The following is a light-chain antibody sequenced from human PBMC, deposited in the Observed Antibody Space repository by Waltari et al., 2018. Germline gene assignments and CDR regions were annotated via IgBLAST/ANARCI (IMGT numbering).Light chain of an antibody. Sequence: EIVMTQSPATLSVSPGERATLYCRASQSVGNDLAWYHQAPGRASRLLIYGASSRATVGPTRLSGSGSGKEFTLTITSLQSGDFGIYFCQQYKEWPPWTFGQGTRVDTK. CDR2: GAS. J-gene: IGKJ1*01. CDR3: QQYKEWPPWT. CDR1: QSVGND. V-gene: IGKV3-15*01.